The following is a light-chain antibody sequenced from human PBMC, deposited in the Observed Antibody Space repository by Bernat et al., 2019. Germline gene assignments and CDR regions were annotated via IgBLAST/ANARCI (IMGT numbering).Light chain of an antibody. J-gene: IGKJ1*01. CDR3: QPYYTAPWT. V-gene: IGKV1-8*01. CDR2: ASS. Sequence: IRMTQSPSSLSASRGDRVNITCRASQGIVSYLAWYQQKPGTAPKVLIYASSTLQNGVPSRFSGSGSGTDFTLNISCLQSEDFATYSCQPYYTAPWTFGKGTKVES. CDR1: QGIVSY.